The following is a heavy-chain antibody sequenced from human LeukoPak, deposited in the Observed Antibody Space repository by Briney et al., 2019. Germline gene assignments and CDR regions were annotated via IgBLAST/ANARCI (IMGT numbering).Heavy chain of an antibody. CDR2: ISSNGGST. D-gene: IGHD3-9*01. CDR3: VKEGGGVLRYFDWLH. V-gene: IGHV3-64D*06. CDR1: GFTFSSYA. J-gene: IGHJ4*02. Sequence: GGSLRLSCAASGFTFSSYAVHWVRQAPGKGLEYVSAISSNGGSTYYADSVKGRFTISRDNSKNTLYLQMSSLRAEDTAVYYCVKEGGGVLRYFDWLHWGQGTLVTVSS.